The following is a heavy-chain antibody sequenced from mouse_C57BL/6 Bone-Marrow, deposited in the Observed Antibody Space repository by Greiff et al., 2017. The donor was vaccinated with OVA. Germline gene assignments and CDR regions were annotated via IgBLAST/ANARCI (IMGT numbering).Heavy chain of an antibody. CDR2: IDPNSGGT. J-gene: IGHJ1*03. CDR1: GYTFTSYC. CDR3: ARHWYFDV. V-gene: IGHV1-72*01. Sequence: VQLLQPGAELVKPGASVKLSCTASGYTFTSYCMSWVHQRPGRGLEWIGSIDPNSGGTTYTEKFKGKSTLTVDKPSSTAYMQLSSLTSENSAVYYCARHWYFDVWGTGTTVTVSS.